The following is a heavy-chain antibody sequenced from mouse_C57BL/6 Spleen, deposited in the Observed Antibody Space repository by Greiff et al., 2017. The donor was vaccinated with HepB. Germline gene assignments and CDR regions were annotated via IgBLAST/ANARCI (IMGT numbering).Heavy chain of an antibody. V-gene: IGHV1-69*01. Sequence: QVQLQQPGAELVMPGASVKLSCKASGYTFTSYWMHWVKQRPGQGLEWIGEIDPSDSYTNYNQKFKGKSTLTVDKSSSTAYMQLSSLTSEDSAVYDCAKGGESSGDGSWFAYWGQGTLVTVSA. CDR3: AKGGESSGDGSWFAY. CDR2: IDPSDSYT. D-gene: IGHD3-2*02. J-gene: IGHJ3*01. CDR1: GYTFTSYW.